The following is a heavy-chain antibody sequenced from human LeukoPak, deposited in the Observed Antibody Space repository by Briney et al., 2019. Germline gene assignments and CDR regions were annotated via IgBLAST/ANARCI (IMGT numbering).Heavy chain of an antibody. Sequence: SETLSLTCAVYGGSFSGYYWSWIRQPPGKGLEWIGEINHSGSTNYNPPLKSRVTISVDTSKNQFSLKLSSVTAADTAVYYCARVHYSNGVLDPWGQGTLVTVSS. CDR2: INHSGST. D-gene: IGHD3-10*01. J-gene: IGHJ5*02. V-gene: IGHV4-34*01. CDR3: ARVHYSNGVLDP. CDR1: GGSFSGYY.